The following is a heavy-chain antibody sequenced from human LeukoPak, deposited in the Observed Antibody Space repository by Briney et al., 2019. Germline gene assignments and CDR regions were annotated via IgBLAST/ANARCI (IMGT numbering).Heavy chain of an antibody. CDR3: ARDQSAGGGWYSHLLY. Sequence: ASVKVSCKASGYSFSRYGISWVRQAPGQGLEWMGWISTYNGNTNYAQKFQGRVTMTTDTSTNTAYMELRSLRSDDTAVYYCARDQSAGGGWYSHLLYWGQGTLVTVSS. J-gene: IGHJ4*02. CDR2: ISTYNGNT. V-gene: IGHV1-18*01. CDR1: GYSFSRYG. D-gene: IGHD6-19*01.